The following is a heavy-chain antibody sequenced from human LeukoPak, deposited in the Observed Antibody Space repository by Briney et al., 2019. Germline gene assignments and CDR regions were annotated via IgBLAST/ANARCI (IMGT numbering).Heavy chain of an antibody. D-gene: IGHD3-22*01. CDR1: GFTFSGSA. V-gene: IGHV3-73*01. J-gene: IGHJ1*01. CDR2: IRSKANSYAT. CDR3: TRHSPSYYYDSSGYYRIAEYFQH. Sequence: GGSLRLSCAASGFTFSGSAMHWVRQASGKGLEWVGRIRSKANSYATAYAASVKGRFTISRDDSKNTAYLQMNRLKTEDTAVYYCTRHSPSYYYDSSGYYRIAEYFQHWGQGTLVTVSS.